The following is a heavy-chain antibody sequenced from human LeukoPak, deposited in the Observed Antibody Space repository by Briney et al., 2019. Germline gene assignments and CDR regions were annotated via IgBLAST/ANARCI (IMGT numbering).Heavy chain of an antibody. V-gene: IGHV4-34*01. D-gene: IGHD1-26*01. CDR3: ARGLRGVGASF. Sequence: PSETLSLTCTVSGGSFSGYYWSWIRQPPGKGLEWIGEINHSGSTNYNPSLKSRVTISVDTSKNQFSLKLSSVTAADTAVYYCARGLRGVGASFWGQGTLVTVSS. CDR2: INHSGST. J-gene: IGHJ4*02. CDR1: GGSFSGYY.